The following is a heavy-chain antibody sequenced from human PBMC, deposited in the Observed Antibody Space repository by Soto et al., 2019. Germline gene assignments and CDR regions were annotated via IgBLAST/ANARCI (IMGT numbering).Heavy chain of an antibody. CDR1: GYSFTSYW. CDR2: IYPGDSDT. J-gene: IGHJ5*01. D-gene: IGHD3-3*01. CDR3: LKLRDLWRRNLFAS. V-gene: IGHV5-51*04. Sequence: GGSLKISCKGSGYSFTSYWLGWVRQMPGKGLEWMGIIYPGDSDTRYSPSFQGQVTISTDNPISTAYLQRSSRKATDTAIYYCLKLRDLWRRNLFASWGQGSLVTGSS.